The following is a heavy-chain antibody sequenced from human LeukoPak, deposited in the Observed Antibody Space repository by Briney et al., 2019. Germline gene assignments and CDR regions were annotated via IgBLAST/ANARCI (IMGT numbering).Heavy chain of an antibody. D-gene: IGHD1-26*01. Sequence: PSETQSLTCTVSGGSISSYYWSWIRQPPGKGLEWIGYIYYSGSTNYNPSLKSRVTISVDTSKNQFSLKLSSVTAADAAVYYCARLVRHYSGSYYDYWGQGTLVTVSS. J-gene: IGHJ4*02. V-gene: IGHV4-59*08. CDR1: GGSISSYY. CDR3: ARLVRHYSGSYYDY. CDR2: IYYSGST.